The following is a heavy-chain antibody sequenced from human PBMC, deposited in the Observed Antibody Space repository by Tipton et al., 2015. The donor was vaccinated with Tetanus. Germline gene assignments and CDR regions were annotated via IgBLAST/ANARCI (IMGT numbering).Heavy chain of an antibody. D-gene: IGHD5-18*01. Sequence: SLRLSCAASGFTFDDYAMHWVRQAPGKGLEWVSGISWNSGSIGYADSVKGRFTISRDNAKNSLYLQMNSLRAEDTALYYCAKDKRGYSYGGVDYWGQGTLVAVSS. CDR3: AKDKRGYSYGGVDY. CDR2: ISWNSGSI. CDR1: GFTFDDYA. V-gene: IGHV3-9*01. J-gene: IGHJ4*02.